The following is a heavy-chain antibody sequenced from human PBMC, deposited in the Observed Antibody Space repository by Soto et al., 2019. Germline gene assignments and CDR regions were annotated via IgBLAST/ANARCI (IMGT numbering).Heavy chain of an antibody. CDR1: GYTFTNYD. CDR2: MNPNSANT. Sequence: ASVEVSCKASGYTFTNYDIIWVRQAPGQGLEWMGWMNPNSANTGYAQKFQGRVSMARDTSINTAYMELSSLRSEDTAIYYCARMATSGTLNWFDPWGQGTQVTVS. CDR3: ARMATSGTLNWFDP. V-gene: IGHV1-8*01. D-gene: IGHD1-26*01. J-gene: IGHJ5*02.